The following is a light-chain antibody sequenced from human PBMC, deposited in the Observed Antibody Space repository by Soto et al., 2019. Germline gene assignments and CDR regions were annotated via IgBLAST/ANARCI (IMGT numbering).Light chain of an antibody. V-gene: IGLV2-14*03. CDR1: SSDVGGYNY. CDR3: SSYTTSNTRQIV. CDR2: DVS. J-gene: IGLJ1*01. Sequence: QSVLTQPASVSGSPGQSITISCTGTSSDVGGYNYVSSYQHHPGKAPKLIIYDVSNRPSWVSIRFSGSKSDNTASLTISGLQPEDEADYHCSSYTTSNTRQIVFGTGTKVTVL.